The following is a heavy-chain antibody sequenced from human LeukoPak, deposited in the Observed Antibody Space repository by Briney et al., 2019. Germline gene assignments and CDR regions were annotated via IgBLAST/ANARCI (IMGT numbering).Heavy chain of an antibody. Sequence: PGGSLRLSCAVSEFTFSIYGMNWVRQAPGKGLEWVSYISSSGSTIYYADSVKGRFTISRDNAKNSLYLQMNSLRAEDTAVYYCAELGITMIGGVWGKGTTVTISS. D-gene: IGHD3-10*02. J-gene: IGHJ6*04. CDR1: EFTFSIYG. CDR3: AELGITMIGGV. V-gene: IGHV3-48*04. CDR2: ISSSGSTI.